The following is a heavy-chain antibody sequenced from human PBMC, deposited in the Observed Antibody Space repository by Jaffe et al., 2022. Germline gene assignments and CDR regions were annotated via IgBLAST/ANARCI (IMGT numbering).Heavy chain of an antibody. Sequence: EVQLVESGGGLVQPGGSLRLSCAASGFTFSSYEMNWVRQAPGKGLEWVSYISSSGSTIYYADSVKGRFTISRDNAKNSLYLQMNSLRAEDTAVYYCVVGDCSGGSCSIMPRPYYYYYYMDVWGKGTTVTVSS. CDR2: ISSSGSTI. J-gene: IGHJ6*03. CDR3: VVGDCSGGSCSIMPRPYYYYYYMDV. CDR1: GFTFSSYE. D-gene: IGHD2-15*01. V-gene: IGHV3-48*03.